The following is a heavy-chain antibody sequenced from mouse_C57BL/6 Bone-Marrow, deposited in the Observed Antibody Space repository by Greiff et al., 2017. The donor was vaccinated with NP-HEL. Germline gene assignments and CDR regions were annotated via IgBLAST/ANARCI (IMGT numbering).Heavy chain of an antibody. D-gene: IGHD1-1*01. CDR1: GYSITSGYY. Sequence: ESGPGLVKPSQSLSLTCSVTGYSITSGYYWNWIRQFPGNKLEWMGYISYDGSNNYNPSLKNRISITRDTSKNQFFLKLNSVTTEDTATYYCARELLRPFAYWGQGTLVTVSA. CDR2: ISYDGSN. V-gene: IGHV3-6*01. CDR3: ARELLRPFAY. J-gene: IGHJ3*01.